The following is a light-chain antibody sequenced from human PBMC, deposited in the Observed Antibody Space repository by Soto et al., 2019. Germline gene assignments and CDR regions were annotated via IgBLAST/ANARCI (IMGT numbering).Light chain of an antibody. CDR1: SSDVGGSNY. V-gene: IGLV2-14*03. CDR2: DVS. CDR3: SAYRDGNNKIVG. J-gene: IGLJ2*01. Sequence: QSVLTQPASVSGSPGQSITISCTGTSSDVGGSNYVSWYQQHPDKAPKLMIYDVSNRPSEVSHRFSGSKSGNTASLMISGLQAEDEADYYCSAYRDGNNKIVGFGGGTKLTVL.